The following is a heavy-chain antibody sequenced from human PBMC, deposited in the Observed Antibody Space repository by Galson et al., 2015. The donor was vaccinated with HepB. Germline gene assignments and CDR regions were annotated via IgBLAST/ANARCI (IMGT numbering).Heavy chain of an antibody. D-gene: IGHD2-8*02. Sequence: SLRLSCAASGFTFSTYAMSWVRQTPGKGPEWVAAISGSDDGTYHAASVRGRFTISRDDSKNTLYLQMNRLRAEDTATYYCAKGMAGSCTRVLCYSFDYWGQGSLVTVSS. CDR2: ISGSDDGT. CDR1: GFTFSTYA. J-gene: IGHJ4*02. CDR3: AKGMAGSCTRVLCYSFDY. V-gene: IGHV3-23*01.